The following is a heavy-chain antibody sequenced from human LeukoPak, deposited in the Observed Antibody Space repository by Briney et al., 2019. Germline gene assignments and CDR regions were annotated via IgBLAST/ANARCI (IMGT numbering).Heavy chain of an antibody. V-gene: IGHV1-2*02. D-gene: IGHD3-22*01. CDR1: GYTFSDYY. J-gene: IGHJ4*02. CDR3: ARGYRLSDYYDRSGSDY. CDR2: IKPKSGDT. Sequence: GASVKVSCKASGYTFSDYYIHWVRQAPGQGFEWMGWIKPKSGDTNNAQRFQGRVTMTRDTSIDTAYMELSGLTSDDTAVYYCARGYRLSDYYDRSGSDYWGQGTLVTVSS.